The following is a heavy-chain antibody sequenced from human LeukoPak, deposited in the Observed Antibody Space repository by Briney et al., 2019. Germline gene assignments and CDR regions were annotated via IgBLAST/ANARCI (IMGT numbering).Heavy chain of an antibody. Sequence: GGSLRLSCAASGFTFSSYSMNWDRQAPGKGLEWVSSISDSSSYTYYADSLKGRFTISRDNAKNSLYLQMNSLRAEDTAVYYCARDKTVADLDYWGQGTLVTVSS. J-gene: IGHJ4*02. CDR1: GFTFSSYS. V-gene: IGHV3-21*01. CDR2: ISDSSSYT. D-gene: IGHD6-19*01. CDR3: ARDKTVADLDY.